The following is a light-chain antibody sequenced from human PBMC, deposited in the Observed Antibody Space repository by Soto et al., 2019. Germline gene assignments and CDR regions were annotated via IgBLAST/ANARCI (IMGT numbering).Light chain of an antibody. CDR1: SSNIGAGYD. CDR2: GNN. CDR3: QSYDNSLSGSYV. J-gene: IGLJ1*01. V-gene: IGLV1-40*01. Sequence: QSVLTQPPSVSGAPGQRVTISCTGSSSNIGAGYDVHWYQRLPGTAPKVLIYGNNNRPSGVPDRFSGSKSGTSTSLAITGLQAEHEADYYCQSYDNSLSGSYVFGTGTKVTVL.